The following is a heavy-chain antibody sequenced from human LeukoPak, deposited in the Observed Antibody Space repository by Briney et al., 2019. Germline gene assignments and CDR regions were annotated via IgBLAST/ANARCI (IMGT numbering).Heavy chain of an antibody. V-gene: IGHV4-34*01. CDR2: INHSGST. D-gene: IGHD3-22*01. CDR3: ARGEGYYDSSGYFRY. CDR1: GGSFSGYY. J-gene: IGHJ4*02. Sequence: SETLSLTCAVYGGSFSGYYWSWIRQPPGKGLDWIGEINHSGSTNYNPSLKSRVTISVDTSKNQFSLKLSSVTAADTAVYYCARGEGYYDSSGYFRYWGQGTLVTVSS.